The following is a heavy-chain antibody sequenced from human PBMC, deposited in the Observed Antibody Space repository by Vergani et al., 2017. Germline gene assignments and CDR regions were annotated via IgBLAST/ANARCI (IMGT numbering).Heavy chain of an antibody. V-gene: IGHV1-2*02. Sequence: QVQLVQSGAEVKKPGSSVKVSCKASGGTFTGYYMHWVRQAPGHGLEWMGWINPNSGGTNYAQKFQGRVTMTRDTSISTAYMELSRLRSDDTAVYYCASFRSESYYGGYFDYWGQGTLVTVSS. J-gene: IGHJ4*02. CDR1: GGTFTGYY. D-gene: IGHD1-26*01. CDR3: ASFRSESYYGGYFDY. CDR2: INPNSGGT.